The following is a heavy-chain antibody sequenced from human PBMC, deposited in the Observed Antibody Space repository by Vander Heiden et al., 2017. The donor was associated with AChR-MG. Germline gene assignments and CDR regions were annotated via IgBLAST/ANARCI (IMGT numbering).Heavy chain of an antibody. J-gene: IGHJ4*02. D-gene: IGHD5-18*01. CDR1: GCPISSGGYY. CDR3: ARDSADTAMVTGFDY. CDR2: IYYSGST. V-gene: IGHV4-31*03. Sequence: QVQLQESGPGLVKPSQTLSLTCTVSGCPISSGGYYWSWIRQHPGKGLEWIGYIYYSGSTYDNPSLKSRVTISVDTSKNQFSLKLSSVTAADTAVYYCARDSADTAMVTGFDYWGQGTLVTVS.